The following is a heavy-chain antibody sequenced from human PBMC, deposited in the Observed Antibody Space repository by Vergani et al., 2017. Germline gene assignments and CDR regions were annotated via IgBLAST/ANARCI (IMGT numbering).Heavy chain of an antibody. D-gene: IGHD6-6*01. CDR3: AKVAVPLEYSRSNWFDP. V-gene: IGHV3-23*04. CDR1: GFTFTSYA. Sequence: EVQLVESGGGLVQPGGSLRLSCAASGFTFTSYAMSWVRQAPGKGLEWVSAISGSGGSTYYADSVKGRFTIARDNSKNTLYLQMNCLRAEDTAVYYCAKVAVPLEYSRSNWFDPWGQGTLVTVSS. J-gene: IGHJ5*02. CDR2: ISGSGGST.